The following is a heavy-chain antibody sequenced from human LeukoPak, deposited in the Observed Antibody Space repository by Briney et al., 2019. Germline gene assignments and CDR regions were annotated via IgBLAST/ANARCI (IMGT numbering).Heavy chain of an antibody. CDR2: ITSSSSTI. CDR3: VRDALGSRDY. D-gene: IGHD2/OR15-2a*01. J-gene: IGHJ4*02. Sequence: GGSLRLSCAASGFTFSTYNMNWFRQAPGKGLEWISYITSSSSTIYYADSVKGRFTISRDNAKNSLYLQMNSLRDEDTAVYYCVRDALGSRDYWGQGTLVTVSS. V-gene: IGHV3-48*02. CDR1: GFTFSTYN.